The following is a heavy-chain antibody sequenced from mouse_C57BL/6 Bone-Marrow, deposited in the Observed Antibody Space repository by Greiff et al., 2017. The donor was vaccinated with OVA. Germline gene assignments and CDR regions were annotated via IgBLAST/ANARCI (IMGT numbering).Heavy chain of an antibody. V-gene: IGHV1-69*01. D-gene: IGHD2-4*01. CDR3: ARSKLRPFDY. CDR1: GYTFTSYW. Sequence: QVQLQQPGAELVMPGASVKLSCKASGYTFTSYWMHWVKQRPGQGLEWIGEIDPSDSSTNYNQKFKGKSTLTVDKSSSTAYMQLSSLTSEDSAVYYCARSKLRPFDYWGQGTTLTVSS. CDR2: IDPSDSST. J-gene: IGHJ2*01.